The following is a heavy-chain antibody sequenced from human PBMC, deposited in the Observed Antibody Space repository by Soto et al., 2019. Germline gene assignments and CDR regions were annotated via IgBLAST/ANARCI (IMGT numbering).Heavy chain of an antibody. V-gene: IGHV1-69*13. J-gene: IGHJ4*02. Sequence: SVKVSYKTSGGTFSSYAISWVRQAPGQGLEWMGGIIPIFGTANYAQKVQGRVTITADESTSTAYMELSSLRSEDTAVYYCARESGSGSYSPNYFDYWGQGTLVTVSS. CDR3: ARESGSGSYSPNYFDY. CDR2: IIPIFGTA. D-gene: IGHD3-10*01. CDR1: GGTFSSYA.